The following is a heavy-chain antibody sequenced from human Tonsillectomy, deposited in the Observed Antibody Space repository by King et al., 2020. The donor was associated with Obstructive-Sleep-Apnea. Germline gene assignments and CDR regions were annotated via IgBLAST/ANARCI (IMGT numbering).Heavy chain of an antibody. CDR1: GFTFNDYT. D-gene: IGHD2-2*01. V-gene: IGHV3-43*01. J-gene: IGHJ4*02. CDR3: AKAEMEYQVLSKNLDY. CDR2: ISWDGGST. Sequence: QLVQSGGVVVQPGGSLRLSCAASGFTFNDYTMHWVRQAPGKGLEWVSLISWDGGSTYYADSVKGRFTISRDNSKNSLYLQMNSLRTEDTALYYCAKAEMEYQVLSKNLDYWGQGTLVTVSS.